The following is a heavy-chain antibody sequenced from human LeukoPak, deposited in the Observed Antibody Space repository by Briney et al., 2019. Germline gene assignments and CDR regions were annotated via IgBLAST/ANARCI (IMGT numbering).Heavy chain of an antibody. CDR1: GFIFDDYT. Sequence: GGSLRLSCAASGFIFDDYTMHWVRHAPGKGLEWVSLINWDGGSTYYADSVKGRFTISRDNAKNSLFLQMNSLRAEDTAVYYCARVLRYCSGGNCYSGGLGYMDVWGKGTTVTISS. CDR3: ARVLRYCSGGNCYSGGLGYMDV. V-gene: IGHV3-43*01. CDR2: INWDGGST. D-gene: IGHD2-15*01. J-gene: IGHJ6*03.